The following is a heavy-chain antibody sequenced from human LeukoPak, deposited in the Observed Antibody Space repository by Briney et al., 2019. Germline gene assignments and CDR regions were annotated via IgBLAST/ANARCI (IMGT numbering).Heavy chain of an antibody. CDR1: GYTFTGYY. J-gene: IGHJ3*02. V-gene: IGHV1-2*02. D-gene: IGHD3-22*01. CDR3: ARPLFDYYDSSGYYYVGAFDI. CDR2: INPNSGGT. Sequence: VASVKVSCKASGYTFTGYYMHWVRQAPGQGLEWMGWINPNSGGTNYAQKFQGRVTMTRDTSISTAYMELSRLRSDDTAVYYCARPLFDYYDSSGYYYVGAFDIWGQGTMVTVSS.